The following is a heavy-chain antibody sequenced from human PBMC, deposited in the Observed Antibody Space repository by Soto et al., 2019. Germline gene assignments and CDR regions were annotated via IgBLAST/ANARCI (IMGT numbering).Heavy chain of an antibody. J-gene: IGHJ5*02. CDR1: GFTVSSNY. D-gene: IGHD6-19*01. CDR3: ARDLHCTGYSSGCHGGNWFDP. CDR2: IYSGGST. V-gene: IGHV3-66*01. Sequence: PGGSLRLSCAASGFTVSSNYMSWVLQAPGKGLEWVSVIYSGGSTYYADSVKGRFTISRDNSKNTLYLQMNSLRAEDTAVYYCARDLHCTGYSSGCHGGNWFDPWGQGTLVTVSS.